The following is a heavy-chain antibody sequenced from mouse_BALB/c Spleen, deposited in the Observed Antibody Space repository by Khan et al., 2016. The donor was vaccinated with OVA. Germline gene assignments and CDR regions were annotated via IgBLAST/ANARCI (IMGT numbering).Heavy chain of an antibody. CDR2: ISPGSGDT. J-gene: IGHJ3*01. Sequence: QVQLKQSGAELARPGASVKLSCKASGYTFTDYYINWVKQRPGQGLEWIGEISPGSGDTYYNEKFKGKATLTADKSSSTVYMQLSSLTAEASAVYFCARRNYFGYTCAYWGQGTLVTVSA. CDR1: GYTFTDYY. D-gene: IGHD1-2*01. V-gene: IGHV1-77*01. CDR3: ARRNYFGYTCAY.